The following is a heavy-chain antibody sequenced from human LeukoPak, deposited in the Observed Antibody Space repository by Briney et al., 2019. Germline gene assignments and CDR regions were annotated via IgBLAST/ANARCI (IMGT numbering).Heavy chain of an antibody. CDR2: MNPNSGNT. V-gene: IGHV1-8*01. CDR1: GYTFTSYD. D-gene: IGHD6-19*01. Sequence: ASVKVSCKASGYTFTSYDINGVRQATGQGLEWMGWMNPNSGNTGYAQKFQGRVTMTRNTSISTAYMELSSLRSAYTAVYDCARAKPGYSSGWNGDSDYWGQGTLVTVSS. J-gene: IGHJ4*02. CDR3: ARAKPGYSSGWNGDSDY.